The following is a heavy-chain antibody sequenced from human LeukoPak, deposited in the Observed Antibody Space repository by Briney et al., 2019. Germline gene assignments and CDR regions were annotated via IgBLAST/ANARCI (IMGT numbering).Heavy chain of an antibody. D-gene: IGHD2-2*01. Sequence: SETLSLTCAVYGGSFSGYYWSWIRQPPGKGLEWIGEINHSGSTNYNPSLKSRVTISVDTSKNQFPLKLSSVTAADTAVYYCARVASIVVVPAAPYYFDYWGQGTLVTVSS. J-gene: IGHJ4*02. V-gene: IGHV4-34*01. CDR3: ARVASIVVVPAAPYYFDY. CDR1: GGSFSGYY. CDR2: INHSGST.